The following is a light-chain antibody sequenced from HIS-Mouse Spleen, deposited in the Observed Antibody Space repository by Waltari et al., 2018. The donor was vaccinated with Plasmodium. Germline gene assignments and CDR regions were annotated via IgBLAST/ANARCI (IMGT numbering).Light chain of an antibody. V-gene: IGLV3-25*03. CDR1: ALPKQY. J-gene: IGLJ2*01. Sequence: SYELTQPPSVSVSPGQTARITCSGDALPKQYPYWYQPKPGQAPVMVIYKDSERPSGIPERFSGSSSGTTVTLTISGVQAEDEADYYCQSADSSGTYRVFGGGTKLTVL. CDR2: KDS. CDR3: QSADSSGTYRV.